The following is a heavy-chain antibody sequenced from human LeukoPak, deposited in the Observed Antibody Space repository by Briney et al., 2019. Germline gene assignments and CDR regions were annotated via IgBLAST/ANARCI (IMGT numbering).Heavy chain of an antibody. Sequence: GGSLRLSCAASGFTFSSYWMSWVRQAPGKGLEWVANIKQDGSEKYYVDSVKGRFTISRDNAKNSLYLQMNSPRAENTAVYYCARDLRAYYYGSGSYDYWGQGTLVTVSS. D-gene: IGHD3-10*01. V-gene: IGHV3-7*01. CDR3: ARDLRAYYYGSGSYDY. CDR2: IKQDGSEK. CDR1: GFTFSSYW. J-gene: IGHJ4*02.